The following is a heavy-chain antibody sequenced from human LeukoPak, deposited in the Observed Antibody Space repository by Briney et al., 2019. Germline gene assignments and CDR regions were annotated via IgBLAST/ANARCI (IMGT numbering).Heavy chain of an antibody. V-gene: IGHV4-39*01. D-gene: IGHD1-1*01. J-gene: IGHJ5*02. Sequence: SETLSLACTVSGGSITTSSNHWGWIRQPPGKGLEFIGSVYFTGSTVYNPSLNSRVTISVDTSKNQFSLKMTSVTAADTAVYYCARYTGFFNYFDPWGQGTLVTVSS. CDR1: GGSITTSSNH. CDR3: ARYTGFFNYFDP. CDR2: VYFTGST.